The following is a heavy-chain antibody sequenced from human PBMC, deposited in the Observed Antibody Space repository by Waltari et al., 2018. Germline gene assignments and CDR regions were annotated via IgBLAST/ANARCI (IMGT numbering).Heavy chain of an antibody. J-gene: IGHJ4*02. V-gene: IGHV1-46*01. CDR1: GDNFIDYF. Sequence: QVQLVQPGAEVKKPGASGKVSCRASGDNFIDYFMHWVRQAPGQGLEWMGVITPSGGSTTYAHKFQARVTMTRDTSTTTVYMELSSLTSDDTAVYYCARDRRPHGDFALGYWGQGTLVTVSS. CDR2: ITPSGGST. D-gene: IGHD2-21*01. CDR3: ARDRRPHGDFALGY.